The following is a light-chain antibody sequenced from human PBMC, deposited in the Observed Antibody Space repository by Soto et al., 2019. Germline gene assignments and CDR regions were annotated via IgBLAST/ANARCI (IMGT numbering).Light chain of an antibody. Sequence: QSALTQPPSASGSPGQSVAISCTGTSSDVGGYNYVSWYQQHPGKAPKLMIYEVNKRPSGVPDRFSGSKSGNTASLTVSGLPAEDEADYYCSSYTSISSWVFGGGTKLTVL. J-gene: IGLJ3*02. CDR2: EVN. V-gene: IGLV2-8*01. CDR1: SSDVGGYNY. CDR3: SSYTSISSWV.